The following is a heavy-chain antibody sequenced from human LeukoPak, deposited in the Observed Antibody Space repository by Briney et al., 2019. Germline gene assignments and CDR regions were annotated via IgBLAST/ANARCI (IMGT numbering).Heavy chain of an antibody. J-gene: IGHJ4*02. D-gene: IGHD3-16*01. V-gene: IGHV1-46*01. Sequence: ASVKVSCKASGYTFSDYHMHWVRQAPGQGLEWMGRIIPSGGSTTYAQKFQGRVTMTRDMSTNTVYMELSSLRSEDTAVYYCAGDSYGSDYWGQGTLVTVSS. CDR1: GYTFSDYH. CDR3: AGDSYGSDY. CDR2: IIPSGGST.